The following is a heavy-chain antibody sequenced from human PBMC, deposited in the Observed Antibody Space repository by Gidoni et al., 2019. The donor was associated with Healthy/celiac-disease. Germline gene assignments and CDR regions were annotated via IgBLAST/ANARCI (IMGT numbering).Heavy chain of an antibody. J-gene: IGHJ3*02. Sequence: QVQLVESGGGVVQPGRSLRLSCAASGFTFSRYGMHWVRQAPGKGLEWVAVIWYDGSNKYYADSVKGRFTISRDNSKNTLYLQMNSLRAEDTAVYYCARPVLLWFGESGAFDIWGQGTMVTVSS. CDR3: ARPVLLWFGESGAFDI. CDR2: IWYDGSNK. D-gene: IGHD3-10*01. CDR1: GFTFSRYG. V-gene: IGHV3-33*01.